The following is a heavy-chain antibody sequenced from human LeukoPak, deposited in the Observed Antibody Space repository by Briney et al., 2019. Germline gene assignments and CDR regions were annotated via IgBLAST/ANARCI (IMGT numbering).Heavy chain of an antibody. CDR3: ARNILFAFDI. V-gene: IGHV3-53*01. CDR1: GLTVSSSY. CDR2: IYHDGST. J-gene: IGHJ3*02. Sequence: GGSLGLSCAASGLTVSSSYMIWVRQPPGKALEWVSIIYHDGSTYYTDSMKGRFTISRDNSKNTLYLQVNSLRAEDTAMYYCARNILFAFDIWGQGTMVTVSS. D-gene: IGHD2/OR15-2a*01.